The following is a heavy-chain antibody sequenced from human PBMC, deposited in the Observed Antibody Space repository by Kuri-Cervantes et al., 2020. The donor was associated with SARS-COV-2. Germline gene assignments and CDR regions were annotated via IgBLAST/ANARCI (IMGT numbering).Heavy chain of an antibody. Sequence: GGSLRLSCAASGFTFSSYSMNWVRQAPGKGLEWVSSISSSSSYIYYADSVKGRFTISRDNAKNSLYLQMNSLRAEDTAVYYCAKTVEMATIYYYYYGMDVWGQGTTVTVSS. D-gene: IGHD5-24*01. CDR1: GFTFSSYS. J-gene: IGHJ6*02. CDR3: AKTVEMATIYYYYYGMDV. CDR2: ISSSSSYI. V-gene: IGHV3-21*01.